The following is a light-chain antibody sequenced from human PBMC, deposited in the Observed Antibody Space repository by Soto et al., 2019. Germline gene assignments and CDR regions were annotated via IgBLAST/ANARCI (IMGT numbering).Light chain of an antibody. CDR1: QSITTY. J-gene: IGKJ1*01. V-gene: IGKV1-39*01. Sequence: DIEMTQSPSSLSSSVGDRVTITVRASQSITTYLNWYQQTSGEAPKLLIYAAARLQTGVPSRFSGSGSGTDFTLTISSLQPEDFATYYCQQAYGAPPTFGQGTKV. CDR3: QQAYGAPPT. CDR2: AAA.